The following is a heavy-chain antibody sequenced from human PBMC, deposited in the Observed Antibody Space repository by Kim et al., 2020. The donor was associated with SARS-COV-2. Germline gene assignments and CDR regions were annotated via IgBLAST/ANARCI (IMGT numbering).Heavy chain of an antibody. CDR3: ARPRFVSRYYFDY. D-gene: IGHD3-3*01. V-gene: IGHV3-30*04. J-gene: IGHJ4*02. CDR2: ISYDGSNK. Sequence: GGSLRLSCAASGFTFSSYAMHWVRQAPGKGLEWVAVISYDGSNKYYADSVKGRFTISRDNSKNTLYLQMNSLRAEDTAVYYCARPRFVSRYYFDYWGQGTLVTVSS. CDR1: GFTFSSYA.